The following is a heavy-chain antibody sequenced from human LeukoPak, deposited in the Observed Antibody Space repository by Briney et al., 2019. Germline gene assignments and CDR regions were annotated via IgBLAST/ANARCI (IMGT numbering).Heavy chain of an antibody. J-gene: IGHJ4*02. CDR1: GGSIGSDY. CDR2: IYYIGST. CDR3: ARGRSSWNYDY. V-gene: IGHV4-59*01. Sequence: SETLSLTCSVSGGSIGSDYWTWIRQSPGRGLEWTGYIYYIGSTNYNPSLKSRVTISVDTSKNEVFLNLTSVTTADTALYYCARGRSSWNYDYWGQGTLVTVSS. D-gene: IGHD6-13*01.